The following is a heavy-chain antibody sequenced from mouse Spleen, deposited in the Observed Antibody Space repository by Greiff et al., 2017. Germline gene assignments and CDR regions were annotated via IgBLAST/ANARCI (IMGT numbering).Heavy chain of an antibody. J-gene: IGHJ1*01. V-gene: IGHV5-6*02. CDR2: ISSGGSYT. D-gene: IGHD1-1*01. Sequence: EVKLVESGGDLVKPGGSLKLSCAASGFTFSSYGMSWVRQTPDKRLEWVATISSGGSYTYYPDSVKGRFTISRDNAKNTLYLQMSSLKSEDTAMYYCARRGGSRGDWYFDVWGAGTTVTVSS. CDR1: GFTFSSYG. CDR3: ARRGGSRGDWYFDV.